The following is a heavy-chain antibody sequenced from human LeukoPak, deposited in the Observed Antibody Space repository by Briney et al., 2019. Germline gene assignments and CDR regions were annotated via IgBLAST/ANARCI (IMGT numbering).Heavy chain of an antibody. J-gene: IGHJ6*04. D-gene: IGHD2-15*01. CDR1: GYTFTSYA. V-gene: IGHV1-3*01. CDR3: ARYCSGGSCSPPYGMDV. Sequence: GASVKVSCKASGYTFTSYAMHWVRQAPGQRLEWMGWINAGNGNTKYSQKFQGRVTITRDTSASTAYMELSSLRSEDTAVYYCARYCSGGSCSPPYGMDVWGKGTTVTVSS. CDR2: INAGNGNT.